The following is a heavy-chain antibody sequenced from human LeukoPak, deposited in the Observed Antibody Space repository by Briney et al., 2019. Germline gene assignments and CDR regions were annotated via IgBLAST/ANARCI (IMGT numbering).Heavy chain of an antibody. CDR1: GYTFTSYD. J-gene: IGHJ5*02. Sequence: GASVKVSCTASGYTFTSYDINWVRQATGQGLEWMGWMNPNSGNTGYAQKFQDRVTMTRDTSTSTVYMELSSLRSEDTAVYYCARSEGYYDSSGYYLNWFDPWGQGTLVTVSS. CDR3: ARSEGYYDSSGYYLNWFDP. CDR2: MNPNSGNT. D-gene: IGHD3-22*01. V-gene: IGHV1-8*01.